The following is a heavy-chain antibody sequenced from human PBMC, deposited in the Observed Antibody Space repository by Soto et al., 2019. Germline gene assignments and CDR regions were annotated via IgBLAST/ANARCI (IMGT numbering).Heavy chain of an antibody. CDR3: ARGLPWDWFDS. V-gene: IGHV1-69*01. Sequence: QVQLVQSGAEVKKPGSSVRVSCKSSGGTFSSYAISWVRQAPGQGLQWMGGFIPIFSFAKVAEKFQGRVTVTADESTATAYMDLNFLKSDDTAVYYCARGLPWDWFDSWGQGTLVTVSS. D-gene: IGHD1-26*01. J-gene: IGHJ5*01. CDR1: GGTFSSYA. CDR2: FIPIFSFA.